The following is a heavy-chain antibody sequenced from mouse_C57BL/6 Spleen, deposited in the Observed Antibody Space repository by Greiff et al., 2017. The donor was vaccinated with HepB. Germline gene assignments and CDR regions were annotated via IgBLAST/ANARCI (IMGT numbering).Heavy chain of an antibody. Sequence: VQLQQSGPGLVKPSQSLALTCSAPGYSITSGYYWNWIRQCQENKLEWMGYISYDGSNNYKPSLKNRTTITRDTSKNQFFLKLNSVTTEDTAACCVPRRHNCSRYPYLAVWRTGPTLTFPS. D-gene: IGHD1-1*01. V-gene: IGHV3-6*01. J-gene: IGHJ1*03. CDR2: ISYDGSN. CDR1: GYSITSGYY. CDR3: PRRHNCSRYPYLAV.